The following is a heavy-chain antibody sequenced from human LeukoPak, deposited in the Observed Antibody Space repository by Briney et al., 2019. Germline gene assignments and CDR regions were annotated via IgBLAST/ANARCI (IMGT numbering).Heavy chain of an antibody. Sequence: GESLSLSCATPGFTFSDSGMSWFRQAPGKGLEWVAITNQDGSVRFYVDSVKGRFTISRDNAKNSLYLYMNSLRVEDTAVYFCARASRSTSSECWGQGILVTVSS. V-gene: IGHV3-7*01. CDR3: ARASRSTSSEC. J-gene: IGHJ4*02. CDR2: TNQDGSVR. D-gene: IGHD6-6*01. CDR1: GFTFSDSG.